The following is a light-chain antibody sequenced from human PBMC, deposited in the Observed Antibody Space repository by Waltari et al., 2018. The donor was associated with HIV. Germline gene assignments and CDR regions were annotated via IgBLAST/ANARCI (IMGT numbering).Light chain of an antibody. CDR1: QRVSSN. CDR2: GAS. CDR3: QQYDNWPPLT. J-gene: IGKJ4*01. V-gene: IGKV3-15*01. Sequence: EIVMTQSPATLSVSPGDRATLSCRASQRVSSNLAWYQQKPGQTPKLRIYGASTRATGIPARFSGGGSGTEFTLTISSLQSEDFAVYYCQQYDNWPPLTFGGGTKVEIK.